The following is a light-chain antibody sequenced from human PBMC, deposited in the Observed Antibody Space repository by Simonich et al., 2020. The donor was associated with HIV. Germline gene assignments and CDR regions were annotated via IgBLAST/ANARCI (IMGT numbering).Light chain of an antibody. V-gene: IGKV1-5*03. CDR2: KAS. J-gene: IGKJ1*01. Sequence: DIQMTQSPSTLSASVGDRVTITFRASQSISSWLAWYQQKPGKAPKLLIYKASTLESGVPSRFSGSGSGTEFTLTISSLQPDDFATYYCQQYSTYWTFGQGTKVEIK. CDR3: QQYSTYWT. CDR1: QSISSW.